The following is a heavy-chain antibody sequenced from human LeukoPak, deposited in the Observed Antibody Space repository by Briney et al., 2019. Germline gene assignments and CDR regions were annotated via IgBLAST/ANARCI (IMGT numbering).Heavy chain of an antibody. CDR1: GFTFSSYG. CDR2: IRYDGSNK. Sequence: GGSLRLSCAASGFTFSSYGMHWVRQAPGKGLEWVAFIRYDGSNKYYADSVKGRFTFSRDNSKNTLYLQMNSLRAEDTAVYYCAKDGPDGSWGDYWGQGTLVTVSS. J-gene: IGHJ4*02. CDR3: AKDGPDGSWGDY. D-gene: IGHD3-16*01. V-gene: IGHV3-30*02.